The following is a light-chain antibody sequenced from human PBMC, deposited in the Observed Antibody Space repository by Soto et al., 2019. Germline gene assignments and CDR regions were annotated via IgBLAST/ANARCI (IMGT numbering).Light chain of an antibody. Sequence: QSVLTQPRSVSGSPGQSVTISCTGTSNDVGGYNFVSWYQQHPGKVPKLIIYDVSIRPSGVPDRFSGSKSGITASLTISGLQAEDEADYYCCSYVGSDSSFVFGSGTKVHRP. J-gene: IGLJ1*01. CDR2: DVS. CDR3: CSYVGSDSSFV. CDR1: SNDVGGYNF. V-gene: IGLV2-11*01.